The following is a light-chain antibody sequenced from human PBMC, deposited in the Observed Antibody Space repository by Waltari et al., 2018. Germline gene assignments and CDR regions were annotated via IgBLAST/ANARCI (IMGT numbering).Light chain of an antibody. J-gene: IGLJ3*02. CDR2: KSN. CDR1: SGPLSTTSY. CDR3: LLYMGGGIWV. Sequence: QTVVTQEPSLSVSPGGTVTLTSALSSGPLSTTSYASWYQQTPGQAPRTLIYKSNTRSSGVPDRFSGSIFGNKAALTITGAQADDESDYYCLLYMGGGIWVFGGGTKLTVI. V-gene: IGLV8-61*01.